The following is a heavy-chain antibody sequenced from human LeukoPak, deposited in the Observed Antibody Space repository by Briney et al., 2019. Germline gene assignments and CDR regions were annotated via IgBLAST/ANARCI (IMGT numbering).Heavy chain of an antibody. CDR2: IKQDGAEK. Sequence: GGSLRLSCAASGFTFNSYWMNWVRQAPGKGLEWVANIKQDGAEKYYVDSVKGRFTISRDNAKSSLYLQMNSLRAEDTAVYYCASSYCSSTSCSTLHDFWGQGTLVTVSS. CDR1: GFTFNSYW. J-gene: IGHJ4*02. CDR3: ASSYCSSTSCSTLHDF. V-gene: IGHV3-7*01. D-gene: IGHD2-2*01.